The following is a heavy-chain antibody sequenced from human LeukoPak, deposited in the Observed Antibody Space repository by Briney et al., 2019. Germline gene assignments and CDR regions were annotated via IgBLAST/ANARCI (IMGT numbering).Heavy chain of an antibody. Sequence: PGGSLRLSCTASGFTFSSYWMSWVRQAPGKGLEWVANIKQDGSEKYYVDSVKGRFTISRDNAKNSLYLQMNSLRAEDTAVYYCARVSGYSVYGFRYYFDYWGQGTLVTVSS. D-gene: IGHD5/OR15-5a*01. CDR2: IKQDGSEK. CDR1: GFTFSSYW. CDR3: ARVSGYSVYGFRYYFDY. J-gene: IGHJ4*02. V-gene: IGHV3-7*03.